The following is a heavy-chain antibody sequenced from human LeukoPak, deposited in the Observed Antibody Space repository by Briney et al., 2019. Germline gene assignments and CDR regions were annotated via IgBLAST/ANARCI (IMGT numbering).Heavy chain of an antibody. J-gene: IGHJ6*02. Sequence: GGSLRLSCAASGFTLNGYWMHWVRHAPGEGLVWVSRIDPDGSTTNYAESVKGRFTTSRDNAKNTVYLQMNSLRAEDTALYYCTRVQAGRSGLMDVWGRGTTVTVSS. D-gene: IGHD2-8*02. CDR1: GFTLNGYW. CDR3: TRVQAGRSGLMDV. V-gene: IGHV3-74*01. CDR2: IDPDGSTT.